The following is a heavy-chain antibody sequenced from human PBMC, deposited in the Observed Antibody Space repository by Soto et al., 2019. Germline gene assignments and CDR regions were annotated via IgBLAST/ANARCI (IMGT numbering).Heavy chain of an antibody. D-gene: IGHD4-4*01. J-gene: IGHJ4*02. Sequence: QVQLVQSGAEVKKPGSSVKVSCKASGGTFSSYAISWVRQAPGQGLEWMGGIIPIFGTADYAQKFQGRVTTTAHESTSAAYREPSSPRPEDTAVYYCARDGGVYDYSPFDYWGQGTLVTVSS. CDR3: ARDGGVYDYSPFDY. CDR2: IIPIFGTA. V-gene: IGHV1-69*12. CDR1: GGTFSSYA.